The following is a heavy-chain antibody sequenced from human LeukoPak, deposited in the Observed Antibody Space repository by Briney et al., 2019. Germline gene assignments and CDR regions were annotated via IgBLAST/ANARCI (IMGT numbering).Heavy chain of an antibody. CDR2: ISSTGSTT. J-gene: IGHJ4*02. Sequence: GGSLRLSCAASGFTLSDYYMSWIRQAPGKGLECVSYISSTGSTTHYADSVKGRFTVSRDNAKNSLYLQMNSLRAEDTAVYYCARAVKYFYDSSGPYLDYWGQGTLIAVSS. CDR3: ARAVKYFYDSSGPYLDY. CDR1: GFTLSDYY. V-gene: IGHV3-11*01. D-gene: IGHD3-22*01.